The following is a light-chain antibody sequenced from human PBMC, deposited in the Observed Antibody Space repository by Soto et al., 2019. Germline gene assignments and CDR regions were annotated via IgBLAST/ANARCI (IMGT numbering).Light chain of an antibody. CDR1: SRDVGGYNY. CDR2: EVS. CDR3: SSYTSDNSYI. Sequence: QSVLTQPASVSGSRGQSITISCTGTSRDVGGYNYVSWYQQHPGKAPKLIIYEVSNRPSGVFNRFSGSKSRNTASLTISGLQAEDEADYYCSSYTSDNSYIFGTGTKVTVL. J-gene: IGLJ1*01. V-gene: IGLV2-14*01.